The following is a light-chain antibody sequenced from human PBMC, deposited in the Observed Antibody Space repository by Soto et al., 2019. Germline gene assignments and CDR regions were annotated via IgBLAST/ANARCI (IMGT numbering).Light chain of an antibody. V-gene: IGLV1-40*01. J-gene: IGLJ2*01. Sequence: QFVVTQPPSVSGAPGQRVTISCTGSSSNIGAGYDVHWFQQLPGTAPKLLIYGDTNRPSGVPDRFSGSKSGTSASLAITGLQAEDEADYYCQTYDSSLSGSMVFGGGTKLTVL. CDR3: QTYDSSLSGSMV. CDR1: SSNIGAGYD. CDR2: GDT.